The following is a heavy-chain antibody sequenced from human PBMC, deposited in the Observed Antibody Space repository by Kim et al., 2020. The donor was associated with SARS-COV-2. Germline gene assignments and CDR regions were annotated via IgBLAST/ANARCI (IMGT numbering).Heavy chain of an antibody. CDR2: IKEDGSIK. Sequence: GGSLRLSCEASGFTFTNYWMSWVRQAPGKGLEWVANIKEDGSIKYYVDSVKGRFTISRDNAKNSVYLHMNGLRAEDTAVYYCARIGYSSSSFDYWGQGTL. V-gene: IGHV3-7*01. D-gene: IGHD6-6*01. CDR1: GFTFTNYW. CDR3: ARIGYSSSSFDY. J-gene: IGHJ4*02.